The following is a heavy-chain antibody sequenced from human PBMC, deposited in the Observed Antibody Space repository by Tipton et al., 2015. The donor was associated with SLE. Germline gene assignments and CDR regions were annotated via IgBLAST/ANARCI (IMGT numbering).Heavy chain of an antibody. D-gene: IGHD6-6*01. CDR3: ARNAGSYSSSMGYYHYYFMDV. Sequence: TLSLTCAVYGGSFSGYYWSWIRQPPGKGLEWIATIHYSGSTYYNPSLKSRVTISVDTSKNQFSLKLSSVTAADTAMYYCARNAGSYSSSMGYYHYYFMDVWGKGTTVTVSS. J-gene: IGHJ6*03. CDR1: GGSFSGYY. V-gene: IGHV4-34*01. CDR2: IHYSGST.